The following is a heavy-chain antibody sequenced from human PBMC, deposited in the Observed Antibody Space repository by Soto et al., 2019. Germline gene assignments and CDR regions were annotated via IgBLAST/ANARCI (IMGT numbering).Heavy chain of an antibody. V-gene: IGHV1-18*01. Sequence: QVQLVQSGAEVKKPGASVKVSCKASGYTFTSYGISWVRQAPGQGLEWMGWISAYNGNTNYAQKLQGRVTMPTDPPTSTAYTELRSLRSDDTAVYYCARDEGYKWNYGGSWFDPWGQGTLVTVSS. CDR1: GYTFTSYG. CDR2: ISAYNGNT. D-gene: IGHD1-7*01. CDR3: ARDEGYKWNYGGSWFDP. J-gene: IGHJ5*02.